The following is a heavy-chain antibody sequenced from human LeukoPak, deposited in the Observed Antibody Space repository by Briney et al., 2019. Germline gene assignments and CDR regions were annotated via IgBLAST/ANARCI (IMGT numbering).Heavy chain of an antibody. Sequence: ASVKVSCKASGYTFTSYGISWVRQAPGQGLEWMGWISAYNGNTNYAQKLQGRVTMTTDTFTSTAYMELRSLRSDDTAVYYCARANIVVVPAADYWYFDLWGRGTLVTVSS. CDR2: ISAYNGNT. CDR3: ARANIVVVPAADYWYFDL. CDR1: GYTFTSYG. J-gene: IGHJ2*01. D-gene: IGHD2-2*01. V-gene: IGHV1-18*01.